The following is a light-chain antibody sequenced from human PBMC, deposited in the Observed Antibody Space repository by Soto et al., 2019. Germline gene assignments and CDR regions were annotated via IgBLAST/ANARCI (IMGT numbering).Light chain of an antibody. J-gene: IGKJ1*01. Sequence: DIVLTQSPGTLSSSPGERATLSCRASQSISSSYLAWYQQRPGQAPRLLIYGASSRATGIPDRFSGSGSGTDFTLTISRLEPEDLAVYYCQQYGLSPWTFGQGTKVEI. CDR1: QSISSSY. V-gene: IGKV3-20*01. CDR3: QQYGLSPWT. CDR2: GAS.